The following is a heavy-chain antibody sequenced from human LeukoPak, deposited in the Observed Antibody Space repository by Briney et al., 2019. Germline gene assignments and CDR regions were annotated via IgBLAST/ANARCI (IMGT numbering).Heavy chain of an antibody. Sequence: GGSLRLSCAASGFTFSSYAMSWVRQAPGKGLEWVSAISGSGGSTYYADSVKGRFTISRDNSKNTLYLQMNSLRAEDTAVYYCAKDHTPYDFWSGYWSWGQGTLVTVSS. J-gene: IGHJ4*02. D-gene: IGHD3-3*01. CDR2: ISGSGGST. V-gene: IGHV3-23*01. CDR3: AKDHTPYDFWSGYWS. CDR1: GFTFSSYA.